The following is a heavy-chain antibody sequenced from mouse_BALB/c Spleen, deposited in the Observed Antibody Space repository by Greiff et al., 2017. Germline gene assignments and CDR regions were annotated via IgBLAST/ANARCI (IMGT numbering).Heavy chain of an antibody. CDR1: GYTFTSYN. CDR2: IYPGNGDT. J-gene: IGHJ3*01. CDR3: ARYPFAY. Sequence: QVQLQQPGAELVKPGASVKMSCKASGYTFTSYNMHWVKQTPGQGLEWIGAIYPGNGDTSYNQKFKGKATLTADKSSSTAYMQLSSLTSEDSAIYYCARYPFAYWGQGTLVTVSA. V-gene: IGHV1-12*01.